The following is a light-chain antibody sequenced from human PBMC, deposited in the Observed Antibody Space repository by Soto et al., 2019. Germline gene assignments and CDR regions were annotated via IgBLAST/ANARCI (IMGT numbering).Light chain of an antibody. Sequence: EIVLTQSPATLSLSPGERATLSCRASQSVSSYLAWYQQKPGQAPRFLIYDASNRATGIPARFSGSGSGTYFTLTISSLEPEDFAVYYCQQRSNWPIFTFGPGTKVDIK. J-gene: IGKJ3*01. V-gene: IGKV3-11*01. CDR1: QSVSSY. CDR3: QQRSNWPIFT. CDR2: DAS.